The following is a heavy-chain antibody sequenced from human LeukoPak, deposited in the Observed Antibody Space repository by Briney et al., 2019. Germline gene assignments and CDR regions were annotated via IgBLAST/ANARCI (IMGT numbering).Heavy chain of an antibody. J-gene: IGHJ4*02. D-gene: IGHD2-2*01. CDR1: GFTFSRHW. V-gene: IGHV3-74*01. CDR3: ARICSSTDCLIPD. Sequence: GGSLRLSCAASGFTFSRHWMHWVRQAPGRGLVWISRINSDASDTNYADFVKGRFTISRDNAKNTVYLQINSLRDEDTAVYYCARICSSTDCLIPDWGQGTLVTVSS. CDR2: INSDASDT.